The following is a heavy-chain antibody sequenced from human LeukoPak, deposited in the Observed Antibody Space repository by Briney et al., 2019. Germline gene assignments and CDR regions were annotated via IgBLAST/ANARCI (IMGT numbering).Heavy chain of an antibody. CDR1: GGSISSGGYY. D-gene: IGHD3-3*01. V-gene: IGHV4-31*03. CDR3: ARDFGDGATAFDY. Sequence: SQTLSLTCTVSGGSISSGGYYWSWIRQHPGKGLEWIGYIYYSGSTYYNPSLKSRVTISVDTSKNQFPLKLSSVAAADTAVYYCARDFGDGATAFDYWGQGTLVTVSS. CDR2: IYYSGST. J-gene: IGHJ4*02.